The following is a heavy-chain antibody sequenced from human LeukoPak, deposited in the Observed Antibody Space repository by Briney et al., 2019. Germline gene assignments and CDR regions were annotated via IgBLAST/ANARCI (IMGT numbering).Heavy chain of an antibody. CDR3: AKSSGGGGHDS. Sequence: SETLSLTCTVSGYSIGSGHYWAWIRQPPGKGLEWIGCVYHSGTYYKASLTSRVTISMDTSKNRFSLKLTSLTAADSAFYYCAKSSGGGGHDSWGQGTLVTVSS. CDR1: GYSIGSGHY. CDR2: VYHSGT. D-gene: IGHD6-25*01. V-gene: IGHV4-38-2*02. J-gene: IGHJ5*01.